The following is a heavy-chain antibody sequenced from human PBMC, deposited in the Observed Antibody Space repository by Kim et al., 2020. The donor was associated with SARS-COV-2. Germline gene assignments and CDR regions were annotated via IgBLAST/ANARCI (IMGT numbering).Heavy chain of an antibody. V-gene: IGHV1-3*01. CDR3: ARDLGAEYCLDY. Sequence: KYAQKCQGRVTITRDTSASTAYMELSSLRSEDTAVYYCARDLGAEYCLDYWGQGTLVTVSS. J-gene: IGHJ4*02. D-gene: IGHD2-21*01.